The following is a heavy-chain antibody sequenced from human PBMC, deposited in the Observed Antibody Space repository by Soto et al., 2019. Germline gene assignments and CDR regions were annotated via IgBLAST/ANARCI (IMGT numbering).Heavy chain of an antibody. J-gene: IGHJ4*02. CDR1: GFTFSSYA. D-gene: IGHD6-6*01. Sequence: LRLSCAASGFTFSSYAMSWVRQAPGKGLDWVSAISGSGGSTYYADSVKGRFTISRDNSKNALYLQMNSLRAEDTAVYYCAPPTVYSSSSLFDYWGQGTLVTVSS. V-gene: IGHV3-23*01. CDR3: APPTVYSSSSLFDY. CDR2: ISGSGGST.